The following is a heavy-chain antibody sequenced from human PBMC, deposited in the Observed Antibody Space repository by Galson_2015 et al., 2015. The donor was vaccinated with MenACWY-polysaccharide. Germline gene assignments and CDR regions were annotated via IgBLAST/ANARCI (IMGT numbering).Heavy chain of an antibody. V-gene: IGHV3-30-3*01. CDR3: ARAYCDRTTCYGMGV. Sequence: SLRLSCAASGFTFSTYAIHWVRQAPGKGLEWVAVISYDGSNKYFADSVMGRFTISRDNSRNTLYLQMNSLTLEDTAEYYCARAYCDRTTCYGMGVWGQGTTVTVSS. CDR1: GFTFSTYA. D-gene: IGHD2-2*01. CDR2: ISYDGSNK. J-gene: IGHJ6*02.